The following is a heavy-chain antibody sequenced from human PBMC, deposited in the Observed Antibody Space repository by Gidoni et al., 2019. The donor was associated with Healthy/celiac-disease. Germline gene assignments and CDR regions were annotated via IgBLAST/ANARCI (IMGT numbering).Heavy chain of an antibody. CDR1: GFTFSSYA. J-gene: IGHJ4*02. V-gene: IGHV3-30-3*01. D-gene: IGHD3-22*01. CDR2: ISYDGSNK. CDR3: ARPLHYYDGYYFDY. Sequence: QVQLVESGGGVVQPGRSLRLSCAASGFTFSSYAMHLVRQAPGKGLEWVAVISYDGSNKYYADSVKGRFTISRDNSKNTLYLQMNSLRAEDTAVYYCARPLHYYDGYYFDYWGQGTLVTVSS.